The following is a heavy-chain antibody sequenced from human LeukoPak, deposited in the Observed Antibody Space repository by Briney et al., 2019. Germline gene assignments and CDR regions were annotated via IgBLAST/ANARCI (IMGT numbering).Heavy chain of an antibody. CDR2: ISYDGSNK. CDR1: GFTFSSYA. J-gene: IGHJ4*02. Sequence: GGSLRLSCAASGFTFSSYAMHWVRQAPGKGLEWVAVISYDGSNKYYADSVKGRFTISRDNSKNTLYLQMNSLRAEDTAVYYCARVDSWGSDYFDYWGQGTLVTVSS. D-gene: IGHD3-9*01. CDR3: ARVDSWGSDYFDY. V-gene: IGHV3-30-3*01.